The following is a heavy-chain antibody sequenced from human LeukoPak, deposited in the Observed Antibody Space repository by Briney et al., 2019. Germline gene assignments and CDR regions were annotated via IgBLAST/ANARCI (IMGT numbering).Heavy chain of an antibody. D-gene: IGHD3-3*01. V-gene: IGHV1-69*13. CDR3: ARGGPHRFFGVVIGNYYYYGMDV. Sequence: GASVKVSCKASGGTFSSYALSWVRQAPGQGLEWMGGIIPIFGTANYAQKFQGRVTITADESTSTAYMELSSLRSEDTAVYYCARGGPHRFFGVVIGNYYYYGMDVWGQGTTVTVSS. J-gene: IGHJ6*02. CDR1: GGTFSSYA. CDR2: IIPIFGTA.